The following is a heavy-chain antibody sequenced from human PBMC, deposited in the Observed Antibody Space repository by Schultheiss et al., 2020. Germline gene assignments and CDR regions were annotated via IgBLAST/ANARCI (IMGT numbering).Heavy chain of an antibody. CDR2: ISYDGSNK. CDR1: GFTFSNAW. CDR3: ARVSGGPFDY. V-gene: IGHV3-30-3*01. Sequence: WGSMRLSCAASGFTFSNAWMSWVRQAPGKGLEWVAVISYDGSNKYYADSVKGRFTISRDNSKNSLYLQMNSLRAEDTAVYYCARVSGGPFDYWGQGTLVTVSS. J-gene: IGHJ4*02. D-gene: IGHD4-23*01.